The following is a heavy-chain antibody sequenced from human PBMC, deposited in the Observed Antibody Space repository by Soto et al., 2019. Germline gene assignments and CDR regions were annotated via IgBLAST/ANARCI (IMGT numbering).Heavy chain of an antibody. CDR3: ARGRDQPPVGLYFDS. Sequence: QVQLVQSGAEVKKPGSSVKVSCKASGGAFNNYIFDWVRQAPGQGLEWMGGIIPMFGTPKYAQTFQDRITISADVSTGTAYMELTSLRFADTAIYYCARGRDQPPVGLYFDSWGEGTRVTVSS. CDR1: GGAFNNYI. CDR2: IIPMFGTP. D-gene: IGHD1-26*01. J-gene: IGHJ4*02. V-gene: IGHV1-69*01.